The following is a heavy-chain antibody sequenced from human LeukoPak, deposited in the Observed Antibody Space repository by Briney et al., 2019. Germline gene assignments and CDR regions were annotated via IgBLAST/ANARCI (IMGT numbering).Heavy chain of an antibody. CDR3: ARGSSGYHYDADY. CDR2: IIPIFGTA. J-gene: IGHJ4*02. CDR1: GGTFSSYA. V-gene: IGHV1-69*13. Sequence: ASVKVSCKASGGTFSSYAFSWVRQAPGQGLEWMGGIIPIFGTANYAQKFQGRVTITADESTSTAYMELSSLRSEDTAVYYCARGSSGYHYDADYWGQGTLVTVSS. D-gene: IGHD3-22*01.